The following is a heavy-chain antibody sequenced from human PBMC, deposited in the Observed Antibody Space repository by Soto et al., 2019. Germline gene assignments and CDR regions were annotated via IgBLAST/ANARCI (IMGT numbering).Heavy chain of an antibody. V-gene: IGHV2-70*13. CDR2: IERDDDDK. J-gene: IGHJ6*02. D-gene: IGHD1-20*01. CDR3: ARSIRGPRRFNGMDV. CDR1: GFSLTSPGMC. Sequence: SGPTLVNPTETLTMTCTFSGFSLTSPGMCVSWIRQPPGKALEWLALIERDDDDKYYSTSLKTRLTISKDTRKNQVVLTMANMDPADTGTYYCARSIRGPRRFNGMDVWGQGTTVTVSS.